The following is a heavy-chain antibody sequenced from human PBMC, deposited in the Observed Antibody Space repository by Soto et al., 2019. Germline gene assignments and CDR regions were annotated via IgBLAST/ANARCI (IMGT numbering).Heavy chain of an antibody. V-gene: IGHV3-53*04. Sequence: GGSLRLSCAASGFTVSSNYMSWVRQAPGKGLEWVSVIYSVGSTYYADSVKVRFTIARHNSKNTLYLQMNSPRAEDTDFYYCARENLARAYYGMDVWGQGTTVTVSS. J-gene: IGHJ6*02. CDR1: GFTVSSNY. CDR3: ARENLARAYYGMDV. CDR2: IYSVGST.